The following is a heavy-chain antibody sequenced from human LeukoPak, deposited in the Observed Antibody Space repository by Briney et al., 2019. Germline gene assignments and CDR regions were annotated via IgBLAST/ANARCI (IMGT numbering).Heavy chain of an antibody. CDR2: ISSSSSYI. Sequence: GGSLRLSCAGSGFTFNTYNMNWVRQAPGKGLEWVSSISSSSSYIYYADSVKGRFTISRDNAKNSLYLQMNSLRAEDTAVYYCARGDYYYYYYMDVWGKGTTVTVSS. CDR3: ARGDYYYYYYMDV. CDR1: GFTFNTYN. J-gene: IGHJ6*03. V-gene: IGHV3-21*01.